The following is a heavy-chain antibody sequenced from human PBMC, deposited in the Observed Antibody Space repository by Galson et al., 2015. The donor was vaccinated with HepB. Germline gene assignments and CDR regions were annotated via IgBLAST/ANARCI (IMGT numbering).Heavy chain of an antibody. Sequence: SVKVSCKVSGYTLTELSMHWVRQAPGKGLEWMGGFDPEDGETIYAQKFQGRVTMTEDTSTDTAYMELSSLRSEDTAVYYCATLAAVAGRADYYFDYWGQGTLVTVSS. CDR1: GYTLTELS. J-gene: IGHJ4*02. CDR2: FDPEDGET. D-gene: IGHD6-19*01. V-gene: IGHV1-24*01. CDR3: ATLAAVAGRADYYFDY.